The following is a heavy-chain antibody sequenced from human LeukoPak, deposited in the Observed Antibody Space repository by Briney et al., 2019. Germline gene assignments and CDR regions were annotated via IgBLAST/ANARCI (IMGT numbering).Heavy chain of an antibody. CDR3: ARLGLYTSSWYRYYYFDY. V-gene: IGHV4-34*01. CDR1: GGSFNDYS. J-gene: IGHJ4*02. D-gene: IGHD6-13*01. Sequence: SETLSLTCGVHGGSFNDYSWTWIRQSPGKGLEWIGEISHSGSTTYNPSLKSRFTMSVDASKNQISLRLSSVTAADTAVYYCARLGLYTSSWYRYYYFDYWGQGTLVTVSS. CDR2: ISHSGST.